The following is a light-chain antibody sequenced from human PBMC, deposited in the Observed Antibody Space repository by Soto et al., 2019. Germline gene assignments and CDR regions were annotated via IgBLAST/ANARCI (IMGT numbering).Light chain of an antibody. CDR2: AAS. V-gene: IGKV1-9*01. J-gene: IGKJ4*01. Sequence: IELSQSPSALSAAVGDRVIITCRASQGISSYLAWYQQKPGKAPKLLIYAASTLQSGVPSRFSGSGSGTDFTLTISSLQPEDFATYYCQQLNSYPRTFGGGTKVDIK. CDR1: QGISSY. CDR3: QQLNSYPRT.